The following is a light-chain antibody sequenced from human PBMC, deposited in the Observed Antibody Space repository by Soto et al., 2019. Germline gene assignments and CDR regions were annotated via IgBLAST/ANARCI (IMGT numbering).Light chain of an antibody. Sequence: QSVLTQPASVSGSPGQSITISCTGTSSDVGGYNYVSWYQQHPGKAPKLLIYEVRYRPSGVSNHFSGSKSGNTASLTISGLQAEDEADYFCSSYTSSNTLEVFGTGTKVTVL. CDR2: EVR. J-gene: IGLJ1*01. CDR3: SSYTSSNTLEV. V-gene: IGLV2-14*01. CDR1: SSDVGGYNY.